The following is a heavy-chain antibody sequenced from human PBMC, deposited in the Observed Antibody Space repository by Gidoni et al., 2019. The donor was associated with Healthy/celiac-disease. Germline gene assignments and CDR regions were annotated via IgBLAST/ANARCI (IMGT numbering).Heavy chain of an antibody. CDR2: IRSKANSYAT. J-gene: IGHJ5*02. CDR3: TRQAEYSSSPPRYNWFDP. D-gene: IGHD6-6*01. V-gene: IGHV3-73*02. CDR1: GFTFLCSP. Sequence: EVQLVESGGGLVQPGGSLKLSCAASGFTFLCSPMHWLRQASGKGLEWVGRIRSKANSYATAYAASVKGRFTISRDDSKNTAYLQMNSLKTEDTAVYYCTRQAEYSSSPPRYNWFDPWGQGTLVTVSS.